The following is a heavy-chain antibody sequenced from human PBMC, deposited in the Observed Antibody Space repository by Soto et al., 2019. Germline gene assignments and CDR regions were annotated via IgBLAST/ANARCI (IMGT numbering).Heavy chain of an antibody. CDR3: AKEPRAAAEYYYYMDV. J-gene: IGHJ6*03. V-gene: IGHV3-30*18. D-gene: IGHD6-13*01. CDR1: GFTFSSYG. CDR2: ISYDGSNK. Sequence: GGSLRLSCAASGFTFSSYGMHWVRQAPGKGLEWVAVISYDGSNKYYADSVKGRFTISRDNSKNTLYLQMNTLRAEDTAVYYCAKEPRAAAEYYYYMDVWGKGTTVTVSS.